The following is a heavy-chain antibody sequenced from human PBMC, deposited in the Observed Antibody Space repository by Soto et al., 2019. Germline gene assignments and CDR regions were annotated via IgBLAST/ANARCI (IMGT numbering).Heavy chain of an antibody. V-gene: IGHV3-23*01. J-gene: IGHJ3*02. CDR3: ATPYYNILTNYYKAWFGGAFDI. CDR2: ISGSGGTT. CDR1: GFTFSNYA. D-gene: IGHD3-9*01. Sequence: PGGSLRLSCAASGFTFSNYAMSWVRQPPGKGLEWVSGISGSGGTTYYADSVKGRFTISRDNSKNTLYLQMNSLRAEDTAVYYCATPYYNILTNYYKAWFGGAFDIWGQGTMVTVSS.